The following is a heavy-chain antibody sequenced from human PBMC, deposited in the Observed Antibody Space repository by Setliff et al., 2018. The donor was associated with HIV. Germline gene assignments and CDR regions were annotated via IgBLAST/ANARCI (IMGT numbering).Heavy chain of an antibody. CDR2: IYHSGST. D-gene: IGHD1-26*01. Sequence: SETLSLTCAVSSGSISSSNWWSWVRQPPGKELEWIGEIYHSGSTNYNPSLRSRVTISIDTSKSHFSLRLKSVTAADTALYYGASGSPFDGFDMWGQGTMVTVSS. CDR1: SGSISSSNW. CDR3: ASGSPFDGFDM. V-gene: IGHV4-4*02. J-gene: IGHJ3*02.